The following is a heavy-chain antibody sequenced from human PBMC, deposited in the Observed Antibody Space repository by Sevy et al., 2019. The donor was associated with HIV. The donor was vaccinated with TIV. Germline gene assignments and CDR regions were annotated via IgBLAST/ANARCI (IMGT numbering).Heavy chain of an antibody. CDR1: GFTFNDDF. CDR2: ISSKSTYT. Sequence: GGSLRLSCVGSGFTFNDDFMTWVRQAPGKGLEWVSSISSKSTYTYYTDSVKGRFTISRDNAKNTLFLQMNSLRPEDTAVYYCARDRDDYAAGRLHPYYYYHGMDVWGRGTTVTVSS. D-gene: IGHD3-10*01. V-gene: IGHV3-21*01. CDR3: ARDRDDYAAGRLHPYYYYHGMDV. J-gene: IGHJ6*02.